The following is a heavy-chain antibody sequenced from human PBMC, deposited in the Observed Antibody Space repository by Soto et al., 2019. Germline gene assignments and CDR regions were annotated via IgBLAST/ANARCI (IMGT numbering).Heavy chain of an antibody. D-gene: IGHD4-17*01. CDR2: IYHSGST. CDR3: ARDPHYGDYVGWFDP. V-gene: IGHV4-4*02. J-gene: IGHJ5*02. CDR1: GGSISSSNW. Sequence: QVQLQESGPGLVKPSGTLSLTCAVSGGSISSSNWWSWVRQPPGKGLEWIGEIYHSGSTNYNPSLKSSVTISVDKSKNQLSLKLSSVTAADTAVYYCARDPHYGDYVGWFDPWRQGTLVTVSS.